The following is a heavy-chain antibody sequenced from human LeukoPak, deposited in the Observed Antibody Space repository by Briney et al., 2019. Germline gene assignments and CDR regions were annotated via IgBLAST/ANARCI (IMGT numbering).Heavy chain of an antibody. CDR1: AGTFNTYA. CDR2: ITPLSATP. Sequence: ASVKVSCKASAGTFNTYAISWVRQAPGQGLEWMGRITPLSATPSQSQWIQGRVTITADISTNTVFLDLSSLRSEDTALYFCAGDLPRTPVGFDVWGQGTMVTVSS. J-gene: IGHJ3*01. V-gene: IGHV1-69*06. CDR3: AGDLPRTPVGFDV.